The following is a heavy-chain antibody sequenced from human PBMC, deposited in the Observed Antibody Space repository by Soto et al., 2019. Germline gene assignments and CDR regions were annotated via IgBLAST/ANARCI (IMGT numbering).Heavy chain of an antibody. V-gene: IGHV3-53*04. CDR2: IYRGGDT. CDR3: AKESLSVGEYWLGHGFDI. D-gene: IGHD3-10*01. Sequence: EVQLVESGGGLVQPGGSLRLSCSVSGFTVSYNYMSWVRQAPGKGLEWVSVIYRGGDTYYADSVKGRLTLSSDNSKNTLFLQMDSLRSEDTAIYFCAKESLSVGEYWLGHGFDIWCQGPPVTVSS. J-gene: IGHJ3*02. CDR1: GFTVSYNY.